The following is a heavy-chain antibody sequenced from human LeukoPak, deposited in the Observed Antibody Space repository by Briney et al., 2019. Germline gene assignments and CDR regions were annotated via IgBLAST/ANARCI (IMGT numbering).Heavy chain of an antibody. CDR2: INTDGRTT. CDR1: GFSFSSYW. CDR3: ARDNTYMFDY. J-gene: IGHJ4*02. Sequence: GGSQRLSCAASGFSFSSYWMNWVRQAPGKGLVWVAHINTDGRTTTYADSVKGRFTVARDNAKNTLYLEMNRLRAEDTAVYYCARDNTYMFDYWGQGTQVTVSS. V-gene: IGHV3-74*01. D-gene: IGHD2-2*02.